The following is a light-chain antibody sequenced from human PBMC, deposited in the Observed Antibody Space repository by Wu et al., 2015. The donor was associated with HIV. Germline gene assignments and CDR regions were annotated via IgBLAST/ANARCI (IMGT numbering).Light chain of an antibody. CDR3: QQRRYWPLYT. CDR1: QSVTNSR. J-gene: IGKJ2*01. CDR2: GAS. Sequence: VLTQSPGTLSLSPGERATLSCRASQSVTNSRLAWYQQKLGQAPRLLIYGASNRATGIPARFSGSGSGTDFTLTISSLEPEDFAVYYCQQRRYWPLYTFGQGTKLEIK. V-gene: IGKV3-11*01.